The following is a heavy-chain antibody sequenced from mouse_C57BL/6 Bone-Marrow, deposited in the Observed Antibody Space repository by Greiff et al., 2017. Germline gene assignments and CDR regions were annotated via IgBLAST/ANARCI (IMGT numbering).Heavy chain of an antibody. CDR2: IDPSDSYT. Sequence: QVQLQQSGAELVKPGASVKLSCKASGYTFTSYWMQWVKQRPGQGLEWIGEIDPSDSYTNYNQKFKGKGTLTVYKSSSTAYMQLSSLASADYEGDNCARDRSNYGSWFAYWGQGTLVTVSA. CDR1: GYTFTSYW. D-gene: IGHD2-5*01. J-gene: IGHJ3*01. V-gene: IGHV1-50*01. CDR3: ARDRSNYGSWFAY.